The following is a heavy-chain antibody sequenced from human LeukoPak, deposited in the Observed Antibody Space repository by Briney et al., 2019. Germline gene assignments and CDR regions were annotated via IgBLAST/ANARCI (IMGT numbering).Heavy chain of an antibody. J-gene: IGHJ4*02. V-gene: IGHV1-18*01. CDR3: ARDIIGYSYGYSPVGY. CDR1: GYIFTSYG. CDR2: ISAYNGNT. Sequence: ASVKVSCKASGYIFTSYGISWVRQAPGQGLEWMGWISAYNGNTNYAQKLQGRVTMTTDTSTSTAYMELRSLRSDDTAVYYCARDIIGYSYGYSPVGYWGQGTLVTVSS. D-gene: IGHD5-18*01.